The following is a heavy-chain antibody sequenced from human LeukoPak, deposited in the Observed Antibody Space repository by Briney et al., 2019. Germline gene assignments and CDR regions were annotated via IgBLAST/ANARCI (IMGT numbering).Heavy chain of an antibody. D-gene: IGHD2/OR15-2a*01. CDR2: TYSGGTT. J-gene: IGHJ6*02. Sequence: GGSLRLSCAASGFSISSSYMSWVRQAPGKGLERVSVTYSGGTTYYADAVKGRFTVSRDTSKNTLYLQMNSLRAEDTSVYYCARDRSTSYYYYGMDVWGQGTTVTVSS. V-gene: IGHV3-66*01. CDR1: GFSISSSY. CDR3: ARDRSTSYYYYGMDV.